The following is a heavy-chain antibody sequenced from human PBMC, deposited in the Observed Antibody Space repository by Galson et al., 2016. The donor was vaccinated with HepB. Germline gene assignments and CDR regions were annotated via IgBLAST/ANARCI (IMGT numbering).Heavy chain of an antibody. CDR2: ITRSGDAT. CDR3: AKEYLPQIVQVVAATPWFDP. Sequence: SLRLSCAASGFSFSNSGMSWVRQAPGRGLEWVSGITRSGDATHYADFVKGRFTISRDNSMNTLYLQMNGLRVEDTAVYYCAKEYLPQIVQVVAATPWFDPWGQGTLVTVSS. D-gene: IGHD2-15*01. J-gene: IGHJ5*02. CDR1: GFSFSNSG. V-gene: IGHV3-23*01.